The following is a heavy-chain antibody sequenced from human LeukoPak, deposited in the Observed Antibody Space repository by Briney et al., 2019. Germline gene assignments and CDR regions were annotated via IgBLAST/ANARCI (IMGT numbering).Heavy chain of an antibody. J-gene: IGHJ4*02. CDR3: ARDGGSAMPFDY. CDR2: IRPDGSEK. D-gene: IGHD2-2*01. CDR1: GFTFSAYW. V-gene: IGHV3-7*01. Sequence: GGSLRLSCAASGFTFSAYWMSWVRQAPGMGLEWVANIRPDGSEKYYVDSVKGRFTISRDNAKNSLYLQMNSLRAEDTAVYYCARDGGSAMPFDYWGQGTLVTVSS.